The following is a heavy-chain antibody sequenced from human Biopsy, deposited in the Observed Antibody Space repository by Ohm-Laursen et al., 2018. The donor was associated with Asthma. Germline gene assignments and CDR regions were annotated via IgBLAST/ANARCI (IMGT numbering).Heavy chain of an antibody. Sequence: SLRLSCAASGFTFSSYAMSWVRQAPGKGLEWVSANSGSGGSTYYADSVKGRFTISRDNSKNTLYLQMNSLRAEDTAVYYCATFPYGDYLPLDYWGQGTLVTVSS. J-gene: IGHJ4*02. D-gene: IGHD4-17*01. V-gene: IGHV3-23*01. CDR2: NSGSGGST. CDR3: ATFPYGDYLPLDY. CDR1: GFTFSSYA.